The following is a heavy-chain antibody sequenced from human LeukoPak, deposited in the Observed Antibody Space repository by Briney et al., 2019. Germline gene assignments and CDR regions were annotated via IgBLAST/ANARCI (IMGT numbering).Heavy chain of an antibody. J-gene: IGHJ3*02. CDR2: IFYSGST. V-gene: IGHV4-39*07. CDR3: ARSPNPGAFDI. Sequence: KTSETLSLTCTVSGGSISTSNYYWGWIRQPPGKGLEWIGNIFYSGSTYYSPSLRSRVTISLDTSRNQFSLKLSSVTAADTAVYYCARSPNPGAFDIWGQGTMVTVSS. CDR1: GGSISTSNYY.